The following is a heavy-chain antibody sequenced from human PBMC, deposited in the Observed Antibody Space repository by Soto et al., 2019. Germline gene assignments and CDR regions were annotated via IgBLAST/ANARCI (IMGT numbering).Heavy chain of an antibody. CDR3: ARGDYGGNYNWFDP. CDR2: INPNSGGT. D-gene: IGHD4-17*01. V-gene: IGHV1-2*02. Sequence: GASVKVSCKASGYTFTDYYIHWVRQAPGQVLEWMGWINPNSGGTNDAQKFQGRVTMTRDTSISTAYMELSRLRSDDTAVYYCARGDYGGNYNWFDPWGQGTLVTVSS. J-gene: IGHJ5*02. CDR1: GYTFTDYY.